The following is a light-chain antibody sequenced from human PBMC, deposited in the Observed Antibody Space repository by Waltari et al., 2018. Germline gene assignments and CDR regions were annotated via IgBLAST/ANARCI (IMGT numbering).Light chain of an antibody. CDR3: QHYNDWPPWT. V-gene: IGKV3-15*01. CDR2: GAS. CDR1: QSIRSN. J-gene: IGKJ1*01. Sequence: ETVMTQSPATLSVSPGVGATLSCRASQSIRSNLAWYQQRPGQAPRLLIYGASTRATGIPARFSGSGSGTEFTLSISSLQSEDFAVYYCQHYNDWPPWTFGQGTKVEMK.